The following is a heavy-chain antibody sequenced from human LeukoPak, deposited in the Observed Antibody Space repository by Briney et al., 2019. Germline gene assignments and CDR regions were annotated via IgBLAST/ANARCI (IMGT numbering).Heavy chain of an antibody. D-gene: IGHD6-19*01. V-gene: IGHV1-2*02. CDR3: ARGSSGWWEGFDY. Sequence: ASVKVSCKASGYTFTAYYMHWVRQAPGQGLEWVGWINPNSGVTNYAQKFQGRVTMTRDTSISTAYMELSRLRSDDTAVYYCARGSSGWWEGFDYWGQGTLVTVSS. J-gene: IGHJ4*02. CDR1: GYTFTAYY. CDR2: INPNSGVT.